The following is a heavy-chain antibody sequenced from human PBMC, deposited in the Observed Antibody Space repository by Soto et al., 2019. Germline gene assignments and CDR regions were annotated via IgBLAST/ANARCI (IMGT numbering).Heavy chain of an antibody. V-gene: IGHV5-51*01. D-gene: IGHD3-3*01. CDR1: GYSFTSYW. J-gene: IGHJ6*02. CDR3: ARTPDYYDFWSGYRQPDAYYGMDV. CDR2: IYPGDSDT. Sequence: GESLKISCKGSGYSFTSYWIGWVRQMPGKGLEWMGIIYPGDSDTRYSPSFQGQVTISADKSISTAYLQWSSLKASDTAMYYCARTPDYYDFWSGYRQPDAYYGMDVWGQGTTVTVSS.